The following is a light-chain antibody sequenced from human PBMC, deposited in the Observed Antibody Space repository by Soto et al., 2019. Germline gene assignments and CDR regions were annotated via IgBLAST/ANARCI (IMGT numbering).Light chain of an antibody. V-gene: IGKV1-12*01. CDR2: TGS. Sequence: DIQMTQSPSSVSASVGDRVTITCRASQAIDSGLAWYQQKPGEAPKLLIFTGSLLHSGVPPTFSRIGSGTDFTLTIRSLQPQDFATYYCQPTLSFPPTLGQGTKVDI. CDR3: QPTLSFPPT. CDR1: QAIDSG. J-gene: IGKJ1*01.